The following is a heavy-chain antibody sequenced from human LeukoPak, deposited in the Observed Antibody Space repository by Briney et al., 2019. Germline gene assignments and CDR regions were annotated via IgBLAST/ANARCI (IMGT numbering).Heavy chain of an antibody. D-gene: IGHD4-11*01. CDR1: GASISSTIYY. J-gene: IGHJ4*02. CDR2: IYYSGTT. CDR3: ARQAYSNGNFDY. Sequence: SETLSLTCIVSGASISSTIYYWGWVRQPPGMGREWIGNIYYSGTTYYNPSLKSRVTISVDTSKNQFSLKVTSVTDADTAVYHCARQAYSNGNFDYWGQGTLVTVSS. V-gene: IGHV4-39*01.